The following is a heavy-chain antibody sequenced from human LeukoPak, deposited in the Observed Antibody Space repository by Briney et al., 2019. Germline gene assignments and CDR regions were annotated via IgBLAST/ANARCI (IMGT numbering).Heavy chain of an antibody. CDR1: GYTFTSYG. V-gene: IGHV1-18*01. CDR2: ISAYNGNT. J-gene: IGHJ4*02. CDR3: ARLYYDSSGYYPEDY. D-gene: IGHD3-22*01. Sequence: ASVKVSCKASGYTFTSYGISWVRQAPGQGLEWVGWISAYNGNTNYAQKLQGRVTMTTDASTSTAYMELRSLRSDDTAVYYCARLYYDSSGYYPEDYWGQGTLVTVSS.